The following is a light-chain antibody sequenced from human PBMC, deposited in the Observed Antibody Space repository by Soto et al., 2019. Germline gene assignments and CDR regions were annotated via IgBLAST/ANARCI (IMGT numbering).Light chain of an antibody. V-gene: IGKV1-39*01. CDR1: QNINTY. Sequence: DLQMTQSPPSLSASVGDRVTITCRASQNINTYLNWYQHKPGKAPKPLIYATSRLESGVPSRFSGSGSETHFTLTITDVQPDDFATYYCQQTYTVPLTFGGGTRV. CDR3: QQTYTVPLT. J-gene: IGKJ4*01. CDR2: ATS.